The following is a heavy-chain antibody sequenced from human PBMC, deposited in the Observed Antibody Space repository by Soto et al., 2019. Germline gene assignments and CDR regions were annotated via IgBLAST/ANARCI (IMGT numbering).Heavy chain of an antibody. D-gene: IGHD2-15*01. CDR3: AKENTPPYFDY. CDR2: IWYDGSNK. Sequence: HPGGSLRLSCAASGFTFSSYGMHWVRQAPGKGLEWVAVIWYDGSNKYYADSVKGRFTISRDNSKNTLYLQMNSLRVEDTAVYYCAKENTPPYFDYWGQGALVTVSS. J-gene: IGHJ4*02. V-gene: IGHV3-33*06. CDR1: GFTFSSYG.